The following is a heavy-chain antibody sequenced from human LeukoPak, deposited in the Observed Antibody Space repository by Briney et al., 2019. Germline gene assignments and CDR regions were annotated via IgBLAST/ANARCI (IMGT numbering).Heavy chain of an antibody. CDR1: GFTFSIYA. CDR2: ISYDGSNK. V-gene: IGHV3-30-3*01. Sequence: GGSLRLSCAASGFTFSIYAMHWVRQAPGKGLEWVAVISYDGSNKYYADSVKGRFTISRDNSKNTLYLQMNSLRAEDTAVYYCARTDDNGDYFFKVKVPGIDYWGQGTLVTVSS. D-gene: IGHD4-17*01. J-gene: IGHJ4*02. CDR3: ARTDDNGDYFFKVKVPGIDY.